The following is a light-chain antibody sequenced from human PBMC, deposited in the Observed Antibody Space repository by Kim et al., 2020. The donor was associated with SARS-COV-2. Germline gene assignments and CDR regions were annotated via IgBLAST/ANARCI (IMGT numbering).Light chain of an antibody. J-gene: IGLJ2*01. CDR2: EVI. CDR3: SSYTSSNTVI. CDR1: RSDVGSDNR. Sequence: GQSVTISCTGTRSDVGSDNRVSWYQQPPGTAPKVMIYEVINRPSGVPDRFSGSKSGNTASLTISGLQAEDEADYYCSSYTSSNTVIFGGGTQLTVL. V-gene: IGLV2-18*02.